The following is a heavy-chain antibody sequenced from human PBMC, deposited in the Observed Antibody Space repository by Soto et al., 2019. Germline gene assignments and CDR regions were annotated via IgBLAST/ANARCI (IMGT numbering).Heavy chain of an antibody. Sequence: SETLSLTCPVTGSSICSSSSYWGWIRQPPGKGLEWIGNIYYSGSTYNNPSLKSRVTISVDTSKNQFSLKLSSVTAADTAVYYCARQSEYYYASGRAAPLYGMDVWGQGTTVTVS. CDR3: ARQSEYYYASGRAAPLYGMDV. V-gene: IGHV4-39*01. CDR2: IYYSGST. CDR1: GSSICSSSSY. J-gene: IGHJ6*02. D-gene: IGHD3-10*01.